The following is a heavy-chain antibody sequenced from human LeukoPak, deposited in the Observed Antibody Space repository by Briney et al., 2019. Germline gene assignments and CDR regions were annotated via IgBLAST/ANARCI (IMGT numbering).Heavy chain of an antibody. J-gene: IGHJ3*02. CDR3: ASWSYHAFDI. D-gene: IGHD1-26*01. Sequence: SETLSLTCAVYGGSFSGYYWSWIRQPPGKGLEWIGEINHSGSTNYNPSLKSRVTISVDTSKNQFSLKLSSVTAADTAVYYCASWSYHAFDIWGQGTMVTVSS. V-gene: IGHV4-34*01. CDR2: INHSGST. CDR1: GGSFSGYY.